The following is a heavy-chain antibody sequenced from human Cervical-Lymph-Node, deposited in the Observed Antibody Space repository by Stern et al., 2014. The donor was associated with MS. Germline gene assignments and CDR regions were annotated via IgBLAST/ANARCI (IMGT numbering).Heavy chain of an antibody. CDR2: IGTAGDT. V-gene: IGHV3-13*01. D-gene: IGHD2-15*01. J-gene: IGHJ4*02. Sequence: QLVQSGGGLVQPGGSLRLSCAASGFTFSSYDMHWVRQATGKGLEWVSAIGTAGDTYYAGSVKCRFPSSRENAKNSLYLQMNSLRAGDTAVYYCARGNGYCSGGSCYSFDYWGQGTLVTVSS. CDR1: GFTFSSYD. CDR3: ARGNGYCSGGSCYSFDY.